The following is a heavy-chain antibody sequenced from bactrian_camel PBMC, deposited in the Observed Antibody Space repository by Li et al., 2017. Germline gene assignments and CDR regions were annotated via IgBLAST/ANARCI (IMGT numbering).Heavy chain of an antibody. J-gene: IGHJ6*01. D-gene: IGHD5*01. CDR2: ISADGRTI. Sequence: HVQLVESGGGLVQPGGSLRLSCAGSGFTVSMYWMHWVRQAPGKGLEMVSSISADGRTIRYEESVEGRFTISRDDAKNTVYLQMNSLKPEDTAVYYCVRAASSQMGWADFGYWGQGTQVTVS. CDR3: VRAASSQMGWADFGY. CDR1: GFTVSMYW. V-gene: IGHV3S6*01.